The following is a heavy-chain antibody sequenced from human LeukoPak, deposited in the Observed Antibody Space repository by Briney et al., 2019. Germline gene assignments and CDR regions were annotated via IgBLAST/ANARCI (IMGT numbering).Heavy chain of an antibody. CDR3: ARDSWDIVVVPAAANYYYYGMDV. J-gene: IGHJ6*02. V-gene: IGHV3-53*01. CDR1: GFTVSSNY. CDR2: IYSGGST. D-gene: IGHD2-2*01. Sequence: LSGGSLRLSCAASGFTVSSNYMSWVRQAPGKGLEWVSVIYSGGSTYYADSVKGRFTISRHNSRNTLYLQMNSLRAEDTAVYYCARDSWDIVVVPAAANYYYYGMDVWGQGTTVTVSS.